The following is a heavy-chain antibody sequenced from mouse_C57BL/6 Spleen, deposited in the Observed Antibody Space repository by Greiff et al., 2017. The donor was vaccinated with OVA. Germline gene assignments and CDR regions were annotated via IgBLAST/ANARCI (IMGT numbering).Heavy chain of an antibody. CDR1: GYSITSGYY. CDR2: IRYDGSN. CDR3: AGVGLRMNYIDY. D-gene: IGHD3-1*01. V-gene: IGHV3-6*01. Sequence: EVKLVESGPGLVKPSQSLSLTCSVTGYSITSGYYWNWIRQFPGNKLEWMGYIRYDGSNNYHPSLKNRISINRDTSKNQFCLKLNSVTTEDTATDNCAGVGLRMNYIDYWGQGTTLTVSS. J-gene: IGHJ2*01.